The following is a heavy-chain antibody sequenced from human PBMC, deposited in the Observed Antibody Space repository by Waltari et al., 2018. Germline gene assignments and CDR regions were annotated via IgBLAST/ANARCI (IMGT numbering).Heavy chain of an antibody. D-gene: IGHD6-13*01. CDR1: GGSFSGYY. Sequence: QVQLQQWGAGLLKPSETLSLTCAVYGGSFSGYYWSWIRQPPGKGLEWMGEINHSGSTNYNPSLKSRVTISVDTSKNQFSLKLSSVTAADTAVYYCARGLGVAAAGTTTTFFDYWGQGTLVTVSS. CDR3: ARGLGVAAAGTTTTFFDY. CDR2: INHSGST. V-gene: IGHV4-34*01. J-gene: IGHJ4*02.